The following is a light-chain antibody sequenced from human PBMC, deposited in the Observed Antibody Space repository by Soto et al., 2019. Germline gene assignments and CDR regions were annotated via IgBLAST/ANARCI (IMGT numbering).Light chain of an antibody. Sequence: EIVVTQSPATLSGSPGERATLSCRASQSVGSNLAWYQQTPGQAPRLLIYGASTRATGIPARFSGSESGADFTLTISSLQSEDFAVYYCQQYNNWPRTFGQGTKVDI. CDR1: QSVGSN. J-gene: IGKJ1*01. V-gene: IGKV3-15*01. CDR3: QQYNNWPRT. CDR2: GAS.